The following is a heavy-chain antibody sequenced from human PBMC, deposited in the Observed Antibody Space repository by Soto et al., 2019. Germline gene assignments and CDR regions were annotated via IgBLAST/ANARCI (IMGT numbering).Heavy chain of an antibody. J-gene: IGHJ3*02. V-gene: IGHV3-30-3*01. Sequence: QVPLVESGGGVVQPGRSLRLSCAASGFTFSSYAMHWVRQAPGKGLEWVAVISYDGSNKYYADSVKGRFTISRDNSKNTLYLQMNSLRAEDTAVYYCARGIYGDYFDAFDIWGQGTMVTVSS. CDR2: ISYDGSNK. CDR1: GFTFSSYA. CDR3: ARGIYGDYFDAFDI. D-gene: IGHD4-17*01.